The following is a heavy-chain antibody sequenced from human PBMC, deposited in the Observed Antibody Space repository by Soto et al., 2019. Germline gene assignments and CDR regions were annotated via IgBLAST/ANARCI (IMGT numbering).Heavy chain of an antibody. CDR3: ARQGYGPLPGLVDV. J-gene: IGHJ6*02. CDR2: INHNGYS. CDR1: GGSIIDYY. Sequence: QVQLQESGPGLVKPSETLSLTCTVSGGSIIDYYCSWFRQPPGKGLEWIGYINHNGYSAYNLSLKRRLTMSVDPSKTQFSLTLDSVPATDTAVYYCARQGYGPLPGLVDVWGQGTKVIVS. V-gene: IGHV4-59*08. D-gene: IGHD1-1*01.